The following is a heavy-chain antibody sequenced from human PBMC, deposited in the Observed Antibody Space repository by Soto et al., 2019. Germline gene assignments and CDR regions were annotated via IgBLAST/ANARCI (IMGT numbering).Heavy chain of an antibody. V-gene: IGHV1-3*01. D-gene: IGHD6-13*01. CDR1: GYTFTTYA. Sequence: ASVKVSCKASGYTFTTYAIHWVRQAPGQSLEWMGWVNAGNGDTKYSQKFQGRVTITRDTSASTAYMELSSLRSEDTAVYYCARSRSSSWYSHYYYYMDVWGKGTTVTVSS. CDR2: VNAGNGDT. CDR3: ARSRSSSWYSHYYYYMDV. J-gene: IGHJ6*03.